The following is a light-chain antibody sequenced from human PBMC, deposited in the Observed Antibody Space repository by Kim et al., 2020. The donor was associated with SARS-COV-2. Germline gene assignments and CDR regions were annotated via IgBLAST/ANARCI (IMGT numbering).Light chain of an antibody. CDR3: QSYDSSLSGSGV. Sequence: QSVLTQPPSVSGAPGQRVTISCTGSSSNIGAGYDVHWYQQLPGTAPKLLIYGNSNRPSGVPDRFSGSKSGTSASLAITGLQAEDEADYYCQSYDSSLSGSGVCGGGTQLTVL. CDR1: SSNIGAGYD. V-gene: IGLV1-40*01. CDR2: GNS. J-gene: IGLJ2*01.